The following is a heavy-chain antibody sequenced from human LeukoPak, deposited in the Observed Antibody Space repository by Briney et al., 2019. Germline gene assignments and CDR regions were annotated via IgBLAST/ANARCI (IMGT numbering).Heavy chain of an antibody. CDR1: GFTIDDYA. Sequence: PGGSLRLSCAASGFTIDDYAMHWVRQAPGKGLEWVSGISWNSGSIGYADSVKGRFTISRDNAKNSLYLQMNSLRAEDTALYYCAKDYLGYCSGGSCYQGAFDIWGQGTMVTVSS. V-gene: IGHV3-9*01. CDR2: ISWNSGSI. CDR3: AKDYLGYCSGGSCYQGAFDI. D-gene: IGHD2-15*01. J-gene: IGHJ3*02.